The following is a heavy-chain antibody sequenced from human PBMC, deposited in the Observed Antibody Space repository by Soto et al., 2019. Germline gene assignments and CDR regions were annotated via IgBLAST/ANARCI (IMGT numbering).Heavy chain of an antibody. J-gene: IGHJ4*02. Sequence: GSLRLSCAASGFTFSSYGMHWVRQAPGKGLEWVAVIWYDGSNKYYADSVRGRFTISRDNSKNTLYLQMNSLRAEDTAMYYCARGQFDDSSGGFDYCGLGA. D-gene: IGHD3-22*01. V-gene: IGHV3-33*01. CDR2: IWYDGSNK. CDR3: ARGQFDDSSGGFDY. CDR1: GFTFSSYG.